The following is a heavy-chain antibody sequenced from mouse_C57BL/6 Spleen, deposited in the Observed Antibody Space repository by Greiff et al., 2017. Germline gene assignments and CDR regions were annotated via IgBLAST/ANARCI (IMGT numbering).Heavy chain of an antibody. CDR1: GYSFTGYY. Sequence: EVQLQQSGPELVKPGASVKISCKASGYSFTGYYMNWVKQSPEKSLEWIGEINPSTGGTTYNQKFKAKATLTVDKSSSTAYMQLKSLTSEDYAVNYCVYGNWFAYWGQGTLVTGSA. J-gene: IGHJ3*01. D-gene: IGHD2-1*01. CDR3: VYGNWFAY. CDR2: INPSTGGT. V-gene: IGHV1-42*01.